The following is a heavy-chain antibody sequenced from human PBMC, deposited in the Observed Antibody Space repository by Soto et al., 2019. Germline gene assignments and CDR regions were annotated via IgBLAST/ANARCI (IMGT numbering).Heavy chain of an antibody. CDR1: GFTFTSFT. Sequence: EVRLVESGGGLVKPGGSLRLSCVASGFTFTSFTMNWVRQAPGKGLEWVSSISSSSAYVHYAASVKGRFTISRDNAKDSLFLQMNSLRVDDSAVYYCARDGLTFGGDWGQGTLVPVSS. CDR2: ISSSSAYV. CDR3: ARDGLTFGGD. J-gene: IGHJ4*02. V-gene: IGHV3-21*02. D-gene: IGHD3-16*01.